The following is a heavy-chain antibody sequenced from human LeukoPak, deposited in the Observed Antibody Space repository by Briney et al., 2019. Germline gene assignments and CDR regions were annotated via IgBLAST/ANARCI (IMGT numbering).Heavy chain of an antibody. CDR2: IYTSGST. J-gene: IGHJ5*02. CDR3: ARGNLGLRFLEWLQSNWFDP. D-gene: IGHD3-3*01. Sequence: SETLSLTCTVSGGSISSGSYYWSWIRQPAGKGLEWIGRIYTSGSTNYNPSLKSRVTISVDTSKNQFSLKLSSVTAADTAMYYCARGNLGLRFLEWLQSNWFDPWGKRTLVTVSS. V-gene: IGHV4-61*02. CDR1: GGSISSGSYY.